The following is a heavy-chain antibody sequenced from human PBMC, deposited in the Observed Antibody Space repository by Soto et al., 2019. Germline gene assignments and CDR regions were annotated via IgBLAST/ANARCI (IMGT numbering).Heavy chain of an antibody. D-gene: IGHD3-10*01. Sequence: QVQLVESGGGLVKPGGSLRLSCAASGFTFSDYYMSWIRQAPGKGLEWVSYISSSSSYTNYADSVKGRFTISRDNAKNSLYLKMNSLRAEDTAVYYCAREKVLLWFGELPPYYYYGMDVWGQGTTVTVSS. CDR2: ISSSSSYT. CDR3: AREKVLLWFGELPPYYYYGMDV. J-gene: IGHJ6*02. CDR1: GFTFSDYY. V-gene: IGHV3-11*05.